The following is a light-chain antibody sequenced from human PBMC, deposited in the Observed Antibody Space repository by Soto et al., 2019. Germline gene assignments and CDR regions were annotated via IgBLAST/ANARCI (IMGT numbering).Light chain of an antibody. J-gene: IGKJ4*01. CDR3: MQSLQTPLT. CDR1: QSLLHSNGYNY. CDR2: LGS. Sequence: DIVMTQSPLSLPVTPGEPASISCRSSQSLLHSNGYNYLDWYLQKPGQSPQLLIYLGSNRASGGPDRFSGSGSGTDFTLKISRVEAEDVGVSYCMQSLQTPLTFGGGTKLEIK. V-gene: IGKV2-28*01.